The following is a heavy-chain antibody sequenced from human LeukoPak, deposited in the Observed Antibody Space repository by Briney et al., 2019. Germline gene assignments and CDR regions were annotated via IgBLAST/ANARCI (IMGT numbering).Heavy chain of an antibody. V-gene: IGHV3-23*01. CDR3: ASPSEGGAFDY. J-gene: IGHJ4*02. D-gene: IGHD3-16*01. CDR2: ISGSGGST. Sequence: ETLSLTCAVYGGSFSGYYWSWIRQPPGKGLEWVSAISGSGGSTYYADSVKGRFTISRDNSKNTLYLQMNSLRAEDTAVYYCASPSEGGAFDYWGQGTLVTVSS. CDR1: GGSFSGYY.